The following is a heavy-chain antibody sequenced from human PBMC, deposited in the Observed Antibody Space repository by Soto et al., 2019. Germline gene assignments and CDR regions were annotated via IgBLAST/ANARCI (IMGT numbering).Heavy chain of an antibody. J-gene: IGHJ3*02. CDR3: AREANYYDSSGYPFRDAFDI. CDR2: IWYDGSNK. CDR1: GFTFSSYG. V-gene: IGHV3-33*01. Sequence: GGSLRLSCAASGFTFSSYGMHWVRQAPGKGLEWVAVIWYDGSNKYYADSVKGRFTISRDNSKNTLYLQMNSLRAEDTAVYYCAREANYYDSSGYPFRDAFDIWGQGTMVTVSS. D-gene: IGHD3-22*01.